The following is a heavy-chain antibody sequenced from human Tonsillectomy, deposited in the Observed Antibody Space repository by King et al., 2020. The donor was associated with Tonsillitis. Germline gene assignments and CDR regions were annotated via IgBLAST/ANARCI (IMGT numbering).Heavy chain of an antibody. CDR2: ISSSSRYI. Sequence: VQLVQSGGGLVKPGGSLRLSCAASGFTFSSYSMNWVRQAPGKGLEWVSSISSSSRYIYYADSVKGRFTISRDNAKKSLYQQMNSLRAEDTAVYYCARDPSTTYYYDSSGQYYFDYWGQGTLVTVSS. J-gene: IGHJ4*02. CDR1: GFTFSSYS. CDR3: ARDPSTTYYYDSSGQYYFDY. V-gene: IGHV3-21*01. D-gene: IGHD3-22*01.